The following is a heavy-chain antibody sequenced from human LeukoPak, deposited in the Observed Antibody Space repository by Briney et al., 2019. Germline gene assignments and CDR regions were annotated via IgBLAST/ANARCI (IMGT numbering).Heavy chain of an antibody. J-gene: IGHJ4*02. CDR1: GGSISSYY. Sequence: SETLSLTCTVSGGSISSYYWSWIRQPPGKGLEWIGYIYYSGSTNYNPSLKSRVTISVDTSKNQFSLKLSSVTAADTAVYYCARGSRIAAAGTIDYWGQGTLVTVSS. CDR3: ARGSRIAAAGTIDY. CDR2: IYYSGST. D-gene: IGHD6-13*01. V-gene: IGHV4-59*12.